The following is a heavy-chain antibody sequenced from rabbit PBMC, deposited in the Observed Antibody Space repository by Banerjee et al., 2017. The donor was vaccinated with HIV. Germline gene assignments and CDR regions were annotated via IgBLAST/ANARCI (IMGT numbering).Heavy chain of an antibody. CDR2: IDNGDGNT. J-gene: IGHJ4*01. CDR1: GFSFSSSYW. CDR3: ARESYAGSAGYYPTYYFDL. D-gene: IGHD1-1*01. V-gene: IGHV1S43*01. Sequence: QSLEESGGDLVKPGASLTLTCTASGFSFSSSYWMCWVRQAPGKGLEWIACIDNGDGNTWYASWVNGRFTISRSTSLNTVDLKMTSLTAADTATYFCARESYAGSAGYYPTYYFDLWGQGTLVTVS.